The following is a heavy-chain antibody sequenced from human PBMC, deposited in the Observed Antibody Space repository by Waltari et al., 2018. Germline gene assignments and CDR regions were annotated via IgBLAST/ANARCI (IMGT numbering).Heavy chain of an antibody. CDR3: ARQMTTASTWQTD. CDR2: SYSGGST. J-gene: IGHJ4*02. Sequence: EVQLVESGGGLVQPGGSLRLSCAVAGFSVSNNYMSWVRQAPGKGLEGVSISYSGGSTYYADSVKGRFTSSRHSSKNTLYLQMNSLTVEDTAVYYCARQMTTASTWQTDWGQGTLITVSS. V-gene: IGHV3-53*04. D-gene: IGHD4-17*01. CDR1: GFSVSNNY.